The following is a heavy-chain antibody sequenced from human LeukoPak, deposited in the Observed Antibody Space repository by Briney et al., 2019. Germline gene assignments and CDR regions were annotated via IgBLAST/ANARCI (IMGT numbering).Heavy chain of an antibody. V-gene: IGHV4-4*07. Sequence: PSETLSLTWSVSGASISDYCWSWIRQPAGKGLEWIGRFYKTGDTDYNPPLRSRVSMSVDRSKNQFSLTLSAVTAADTAVYYCARETLNNGWYAGDWGQGTLVTVSS. D-gene: IGHD6-19*01. CDR3: ARETLNNGWYAGD. CDR2: FYKTGDT. CDR1: GASISDYC. J-gene: IGHJ4*02.